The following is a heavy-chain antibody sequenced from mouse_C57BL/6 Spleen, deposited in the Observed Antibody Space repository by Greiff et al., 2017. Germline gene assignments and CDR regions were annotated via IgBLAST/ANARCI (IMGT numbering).Heavy chain of an antibody. D-gene: IGHD1-1*01. CDR2: INPSTGGT. Sequence: VQLQQSGPELVKPGASVKISCKASGYSFTGYYMNWVKQSPEKSLEWIGEINPSTGGTTYNQKFKAKDTLTVDKSSSTAYMQLKSLTSEDSAVYYCARGGGSSPVYFDYWGQGTTLTVSS. CDR1: GYSFTGYY. J-gene: IGHJ2*01. V-gene: IGHV1-42*01. CDR3: ARGGGSSPVYFDY.